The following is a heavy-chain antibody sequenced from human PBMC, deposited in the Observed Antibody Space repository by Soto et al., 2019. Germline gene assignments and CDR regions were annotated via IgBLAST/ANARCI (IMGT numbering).Heavy chain of an antibody. V-gene: IGHV4-34*01. CDR2: INHSGST. CDR1: GGSFSGYY. CDR3: ASLRFLEWSREYFQH. J-gene: IGHJ1*01. D-gene: IGHD3-3*01. Sequence: PSETLSLTCAVYGGSFSGYYWSWIRQPPGKGLEWIGEINHSGSTNYNPSLKSRVTISVDTSKNQFSLKLSSVTAADTAVYYCASLRFLEWSREYFQHWGQGTLVTVSS.